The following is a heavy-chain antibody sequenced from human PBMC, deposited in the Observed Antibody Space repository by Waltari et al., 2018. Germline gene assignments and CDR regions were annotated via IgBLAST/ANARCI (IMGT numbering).Heavy chain of an antibody. V-gene: IGHV1-69*01. Sequence: QVQLVQSGAEVKKPGSSVKVSCKASGGTFSSYAISWVRQAPGQGLEWMGGIIPIFGTANYAQKFQGRVTITADESTSTAYMELSSLRSEDTAVYYCARDGGIAAAGTHYWYFDLWGRGTLVTVSS. D-gene: IGHD6-13*01. CDR1: GGTFSSYA. J-gene: IGHJ2*01. CDR3: ARDGGIAAAGTHYWYFDL. CDR2: IIPIFGTA.